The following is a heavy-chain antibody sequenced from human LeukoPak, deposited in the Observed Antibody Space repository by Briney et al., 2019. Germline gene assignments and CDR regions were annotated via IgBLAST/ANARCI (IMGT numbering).Heavy chain of an antibody. D-gene: IGHD6-19*01. V-gene: IGHV3-7*01. J-gene: IGHJ4*02. CDR1: GFTFSSYW. CDR3: ARDPEGIAVAEGDY. Sequence: GGSLRLSCAASGFTFSSYWMSWVRQAPGKGLEWVANIKQDGSEKYYVDSVKGRFTISRDNAKDSLYLQMNSLRAEDTAVYYCARDPEGIAVAEGDYWGQGTLVTVSS. CDR2: IKQDGSEK.